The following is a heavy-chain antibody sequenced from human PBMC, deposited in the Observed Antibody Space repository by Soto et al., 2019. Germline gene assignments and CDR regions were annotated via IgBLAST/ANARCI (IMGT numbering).Heavy chain of an antibody. J-gene: IGHJ3*02. V-gene: IGHV3-30-3*01. CDR3: AQLLGGSYAFEI. CDR2: ISFDGSNR. CDR1: GFTFRNYP. D-gene: IGHD1-26*01. Sequence: LXLSCAASGFTFRNYPMNWVRQAPDRGLEWVALISFDGSNRDYADSVRGRFTVSRDNSKNTLHLQMNSLRPEDTAIYYCAQLLGGSYAFEIWGQGTLVTVSS.